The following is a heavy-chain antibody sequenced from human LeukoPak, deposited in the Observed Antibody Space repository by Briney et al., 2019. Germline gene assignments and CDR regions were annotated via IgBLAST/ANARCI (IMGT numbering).Heavy chain of an antibody. Sequence: SETLSLTCTVSGGSISSYYWSWIRQPPGKGLEWIGYIYYSGSTNYNPSLKSRVSISVDTSKNKFSLKLSAVTAEYTAVYYCARHGPRLFPFDYWGQGTLVTVSS. V-gene: IGHV4-59*08. D-gene: IGHD3/OR15-3a*01. CDR3: ARHGPRLFPFDY. CDR2: IYYSGST. J-gene: IGHJ4*02. CDR1: GGSISSYY.